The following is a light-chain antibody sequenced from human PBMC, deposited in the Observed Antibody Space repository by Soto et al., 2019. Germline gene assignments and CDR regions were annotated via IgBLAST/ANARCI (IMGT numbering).Light chain of an antibody. Sequence: QSALTQPASVSGSPGQSITISCTGTSSDVGAYNSVSWYQQHPGKAPKLMIYDVSNRPSGVSNRFSGSKSGTTASLTISGLRAEDEADYYCSSYTTSRTLQLFGGGTKLTVL. CDR3: SSYTTSRTLQL. J-gene: IGLJ2*01. V-gene: IGLV2-14*03. CDR2: DVS. CDR1: SSDVGAYNS.